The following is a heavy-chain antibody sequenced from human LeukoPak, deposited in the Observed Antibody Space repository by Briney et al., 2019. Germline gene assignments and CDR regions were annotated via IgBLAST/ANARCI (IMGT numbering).Heavy chain of an antibody. CDR3: AKEGRYFDWLLYFFDY. D-gene: IGHD3-9*01. Sequence: GGSLRLSCAASGFTFSSYAMSWVRQAPGKGLEWVSAISGSGGSTYYADSVKGRFTISRDNSKNTLYLQMNSLRAEDTAVYYCAKEGRYFDWLLYFFDYWGQGTLVTVSS. J-gene: IGHJ4*02. CDR1: GFTFSSYA. CDR2: ISGSGGST. V-gene: IGHV3-23*01.